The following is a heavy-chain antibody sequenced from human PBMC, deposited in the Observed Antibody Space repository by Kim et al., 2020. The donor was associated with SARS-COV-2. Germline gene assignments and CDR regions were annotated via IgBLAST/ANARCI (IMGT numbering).Heavy chain of an antibody. D-gene: IGHD3-3*02. V-gene: IGHV3-48*02. Sequence: YADSVKGRFTISRDNAKNSLYLQMNSLRDEDTAVYYCARSISDGSLGRGYWGQGTLVTVSS. J-gene: IGHJ4*02. CDR3: ARSISDGSLGRGY.